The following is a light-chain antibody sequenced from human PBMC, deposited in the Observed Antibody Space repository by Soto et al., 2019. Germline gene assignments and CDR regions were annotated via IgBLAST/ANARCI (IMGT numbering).Light chain of an antibody. Sequence: QSALTQPAAVSGSPGQSITISCTGTSSDVGGYRYVSWYQQSPGEAPILIIYEVSNRPSGISNRFSGSKSGNTASLTISGLQAEDEADYYCSSYTSSSTLVFGGGTKLTVL. CDR3: SSYTSSSTLV. CDR2: EVS. V-gene: IGLV2-14*01. J-gene: IGLJ2*01. CDR1: SSDVGGYRY.